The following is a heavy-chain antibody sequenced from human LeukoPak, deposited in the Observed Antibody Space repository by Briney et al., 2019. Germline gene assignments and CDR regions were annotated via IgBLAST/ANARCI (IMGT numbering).Heavy chain of an antibody. CDR3: ARQGGYSGYDLFDY. J-gene: IGHJ4*02. CDR1: GGSISSSSYY. CDR2: IYYSGST. Sequence: PSETLSLTCTVSGGSISSSSYYWGWIRQPPGKGLEWIGSIYYSGSTYYNPSLKSRVTISVDTSKNQFSLKLSSVTAADTAVYYCARQGGYSGYDLFDYWGQGTLVTVSS. V-gene: IGHV4-39*01. D-gene: IGHD5-12*01.